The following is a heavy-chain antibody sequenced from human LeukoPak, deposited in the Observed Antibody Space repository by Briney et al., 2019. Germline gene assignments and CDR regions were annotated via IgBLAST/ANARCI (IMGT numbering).Heavy chain of an antibody. CDR2: ISAYNGNT. J-gene: IGHJ4*02. V-gene: IGHV1-18*01. Sequence: ASVKVSCKASGYTFTSCGISWVRQAPGQGLEWMGWISAYNGNTNYAQKLQGRVTMTTNTSTSTAYMELRSLGSDDTAVYYCARMELPYYFDYWGQGTLVTVSS. D-gene: IGHD1-26*01. CDR1: GYTFTSCG. CDR3: ARMELPYYFDY.